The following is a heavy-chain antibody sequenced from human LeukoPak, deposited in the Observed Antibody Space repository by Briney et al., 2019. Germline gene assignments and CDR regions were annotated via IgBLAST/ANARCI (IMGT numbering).Heavy chain of an antibody. CDR3: ARDDIAASSSPPGRFDY. D-gene: IGHD6-6*01. CDR2: IIPIFGTA. CDR1: GGTFSSYA. V-gene: IGHV1-69*06. Sequence: ASVKVSCKASGGTFSSYAISWVRQAPGQGLEWMGGIIPIFGTANYAQKFQGRVTITADKSTSTAYMELSSLRSEDTAVYYCARDDIAASSSPPGRFDYWGQGTLVTVSS. J-gene: IGHJ4*02.